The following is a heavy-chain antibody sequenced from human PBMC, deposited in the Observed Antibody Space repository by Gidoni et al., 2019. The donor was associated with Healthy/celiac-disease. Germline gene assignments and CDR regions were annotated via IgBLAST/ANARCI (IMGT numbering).Heavy chain of an antibody. J-gene: IGHJ4*02. CDR3: ARGPPMVRGATYFDY. Sequence: QVQLQESGSGLAKPSGTLSLTCAVSGGSTSSSNWWRWVRQPPGQGLEWIGEIYHCGSTNYHPSLKSRVTISVDKSKNQFSLKLSSVTAADTAVYYCARGPPMVRGATYFDYWGQGTLVTVSS. D-gene: IGHD3-10*01. V-gene: IGHV4-4*02. CDR2: IYHCGST. CDR1: GGSTSSSNW.